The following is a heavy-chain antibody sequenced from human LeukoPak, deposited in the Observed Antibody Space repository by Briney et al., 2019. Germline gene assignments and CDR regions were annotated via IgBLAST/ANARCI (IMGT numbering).Heavy chain of an antibody. CDR1: GGSISSDVHY. V-gene: IGHV4-39*01. CDR2: LLYNGNT. Sequence: SETLSLTCTVAGGSISSDVHYWVWIRQAPGKGLEGIGSLLYNGNTWYNPSLESRVTISVDTSEDQFSLRLTSVNAADTALYCCTRRGSGNGGTYAGMDVWGPGTSVTVSS. J-gene: IGHJ6*02. D-gene: IGHD1-26*01. CDR3: TRRGSGNGGTYAGMDV.